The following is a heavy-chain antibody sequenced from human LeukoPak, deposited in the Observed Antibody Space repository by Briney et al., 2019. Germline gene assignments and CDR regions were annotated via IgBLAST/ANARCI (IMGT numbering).Heavy chain of an antibody. V-gene: IGHV3-30*04. CDR2: ISYDGSNK. CDR3: ATVYYGAAFDY. D-gene: IGHD3-10*01. J-gene: IGHJ4*02. CDR1: GFTFSSYV. Sequence: GGSLRLSCAASGFTFSSYVMHWVRQAPGKGLEWVAVISYDGSNKYYADSVKGRFTISRDNSKNTLYLQMNSLRAEDTAVYYCATVYYGAAFDYWGQGTLVTVSS.